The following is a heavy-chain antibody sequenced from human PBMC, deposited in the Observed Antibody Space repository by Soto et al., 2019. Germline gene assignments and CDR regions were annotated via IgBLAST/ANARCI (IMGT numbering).Heavy chain of an antibody. J-gene: IGHJ4*02. CDR1: GYTFTSYD. V-gene: IGHV1-8*01. D-gene: IGHD4-17*01. CDR3: ARGRTVTIPTNLGY. CDR2: MNPNSGNT. Sequence: QVQLVQSGAEVKKPGASVKVSCKASGYTFTSYDINWVRQATGQGLEWMGWMNPNSGNTGYAQKFQGRVTXXRXTXXSNAYMELSSLRSEDTAVYYCARGRTVTIPTNLGYWGQGTLVTVYS.